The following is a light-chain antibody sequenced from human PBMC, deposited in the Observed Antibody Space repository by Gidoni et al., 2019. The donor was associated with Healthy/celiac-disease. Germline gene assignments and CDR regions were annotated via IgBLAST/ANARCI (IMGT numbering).Light chain of an antibody. J-gene: IGKJ1*01. Sequence: DIKMTQSPSTLSASVGDRVTITCRASQSISSWLAWYQQKTGKAPKLLIYKASSLESGVPSRFSGSGSGTEVTLTISSLQPDDFATYYCQQYNSYPWTFGQGTKVEIK. CDR1: QSISSW. CDR3: QQYNSYPWT. V-gene: IGKV1-5*03. CDR2: KAS.